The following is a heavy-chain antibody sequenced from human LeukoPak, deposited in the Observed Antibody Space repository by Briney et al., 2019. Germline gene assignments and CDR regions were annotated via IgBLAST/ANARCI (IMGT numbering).Heavy chain of an antibody. CDR2: ISAYNGNT. Sequence: AASVKVSCKASGYTFTSYGISWVRRAPGQGLEWMGWISAYNGNTNYAQKLQGRVTMTTDTSTGTAYMELRSLRSDGTAVYYCARGRSYYDFWSGYYPRYYYYYMDVWGKGTTVTVSS. V-gene: IGHV1-18*01. CDR1: GYTFTSYG. D-gene: IGHD3-3*01. J-gene: IGHJ6*03. CDR3: ARGRSYYDFWSGYYPRYYYYYMDV.